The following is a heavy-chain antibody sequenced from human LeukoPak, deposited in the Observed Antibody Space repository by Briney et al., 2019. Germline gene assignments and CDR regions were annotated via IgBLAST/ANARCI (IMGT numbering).Heavy chain of an antibody. CDR3: ARLTSGHFDY. V-gene: IGHV4-39*01. CDR2: IYYSGST. J-gene: IGHJ4*02. D-gene: IGHD3-10*01. Sequence: SETLSRTCTVSGGSISRSSYYWGWIRQPPGKGLEWIATIYYSGSTYYNPSLKSRVTISADTSKNQFSLKLSSVTAADTAVYYCARLTSGHFDYRGQGTLVTVSS. CDR1: GGSISRSSYY.